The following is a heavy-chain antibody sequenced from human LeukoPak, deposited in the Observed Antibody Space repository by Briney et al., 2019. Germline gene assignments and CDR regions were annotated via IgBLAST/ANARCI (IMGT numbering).Heavy chain of an antibody. CDR2: IYPGDSDT. CDR1: GYSFTSYW. V-gene: IGHV5-51*01. CDR3: ARPSIAAAGTHYYFDY. D-gene: IGHD6-13*01. J-gene: IGHJ4*02. Sequence: GASLKISCKGSGYSFTSYWIGWVRQMPGKGLEWMGIIYPGDSDTRYSPSFQGQVTISADKSISTAYLQWSSLKASDTAMYYCARPSIAAAGTHYYFDYWGQGTLVTVSS.